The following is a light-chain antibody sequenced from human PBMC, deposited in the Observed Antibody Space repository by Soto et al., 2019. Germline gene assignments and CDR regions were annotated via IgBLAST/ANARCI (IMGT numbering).Light chain of an antibody. V-gene: IGKV1-27*01. J-gene: IGKJ3*01. CDR2: AAS. CDR3: QYYNYALGT. CDR1: QGISHY. Sequence: DIQMTQSPSSLSASVGDRVTITCRASQGISHYLAWYQQKPGKVPKLLIYAASSLYSGVPSRFSGSGSGTDFTLTISNLQPEDVATYYCQYYNYALGTFGPGTKVDLK.